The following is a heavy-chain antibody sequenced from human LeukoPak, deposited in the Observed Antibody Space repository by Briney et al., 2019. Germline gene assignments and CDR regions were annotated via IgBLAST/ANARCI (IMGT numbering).Heavy chain of an antibody. CDR1: GYTFTSYD. Sequence: ASVKVSCKASGYTFTSYDFNWVRQATGQRPEWMGWMSPNSGDTGYAQKFQDRVTMTRNTSISTAYMELSSLRSDDTAVYYCARSYDSYDYWGQGTLVTVSS. J-gene: IGHJ4*02. D-gene: IGHD3-22*01. CDR2: MSPNSGDT. CDR3: ARSYDSYDY. V-gene: IGHV1-8*01.